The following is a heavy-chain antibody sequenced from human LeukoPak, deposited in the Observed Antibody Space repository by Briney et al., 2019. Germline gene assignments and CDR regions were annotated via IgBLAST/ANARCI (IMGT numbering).Heavy chain of an antibody. CDR2: IYSGGST. D-gene: IGHD5-12*01. CDR1: GFTVSSNY. CDR3: ARERAYSGNDYAFDI. Sequence: GGSLRLSCAASGFTVSSNYMSWVRQAPGKGLEWVSLIYSGGSTYYADSVKDRFIISRDNSKNTLYLQMNSLRAEDTAVYYCARERAYSGNDYAFDIWGQGTMATVSS. V-gene: IGHV3-66*01. J-gene: IGHJ3*02.